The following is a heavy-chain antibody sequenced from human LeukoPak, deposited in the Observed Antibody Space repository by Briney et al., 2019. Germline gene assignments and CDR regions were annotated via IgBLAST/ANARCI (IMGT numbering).Heavy chain of an antibody. CDR1: GLTFSTCG. V-gene: IGHV3-30*02. CDR2: IPLDGSNK. Sequence: GGSLRLSCAASGLTFSTCGMHWVRQAPGKGLEWVAFIPLDGSNKYYADSVKSRFTISRDNSKNTLYLQMNSLRAEDTAVYYCAKDYYYDSGYYRREYWGQGTLVTVSS. J-gene: IGHJ4*02. CDR3: AKDYYYDSGYYRREY. D-gene: IGHD3-22*01.